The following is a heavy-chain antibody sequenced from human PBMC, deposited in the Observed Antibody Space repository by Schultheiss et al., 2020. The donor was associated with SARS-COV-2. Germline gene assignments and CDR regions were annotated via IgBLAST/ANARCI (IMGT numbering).Heavy chain of an antibody. D-gene: IGHD3-3*01. Sequence: SETLSLTCAVSGGSISSSNWWSWVRQPPGKGLEWIGEIYHSGSTNYNPSLKSRVTISVDKSKNQFSLKLSSVTAADTAVYYCARDSPFTYDFWTGYSGSFYYYGMDVWGQGTTVTVSS. CDR2: IYHSGST. J-gene: IGHJ6*02. V-gene: IGHV4-4*02. CDR1: GGSISSSNW. CDR3: ARDSPFTYDFWTGYSGSFYYYGMDV.